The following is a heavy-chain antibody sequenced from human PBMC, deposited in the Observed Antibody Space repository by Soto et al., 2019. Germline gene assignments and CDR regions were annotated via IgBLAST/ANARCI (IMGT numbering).Heavy chain of an antibody. Sequence: QVQLVQSGAEMKKPGASVKVSCKASGYTFTSYGISWVRQAPGQGLEWMGWSSGYNGNTNYAQKFQGRVTMTTDTSTRTAYMELRSLRSDDTAVYYCAPAYCGGDCFNQGYYYYGMDVWGQGTTVTVSS. D-gene: IGHD2-21*02. V-gene: IGHV1-18*01. J-gene: IGHJ6*02. CDR3: APAYCGGDCFNQGYYYYGMDV. CDR2: SSGYNGNT. CDR1: GYTFTSYG.